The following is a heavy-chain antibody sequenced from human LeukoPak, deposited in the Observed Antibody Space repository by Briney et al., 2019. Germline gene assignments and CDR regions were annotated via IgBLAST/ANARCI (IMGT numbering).Heavy chain of an antibody. CDR2: INPNSGGT. J-gene: IGHJ5*02. CDR1: GYTFTGYY. V-gene: IGHV1-2*02. CDR3: AREDYDSTKGWFDP. Sequence: ASVKVSCKASGYTFTGYYMHWVRQAPGQGLEWMGWINPNSGGTNYAQKFQGRVTMTRDTSISTAYMELSRLRSDDTAVYYCAREDYDSTKGWFDPWGQGTLVTASS. D-gene: IGHD3-22*01.